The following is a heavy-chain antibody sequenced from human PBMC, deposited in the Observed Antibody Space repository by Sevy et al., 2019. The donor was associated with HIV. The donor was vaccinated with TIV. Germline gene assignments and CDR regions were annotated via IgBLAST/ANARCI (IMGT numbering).Heavy chain of an antibody. Sequence: GGSLRLSCAASGFTFSSYAMNWVRQAPGKGPEWVSAISGSGGSTYYADSVKGRFTISRDNSKNTLYLQMNSLRAEETAVYYCAKDQIGSSGYYPDAFDIWGQGTMVTVSS. CDR3: AKDQIGSSGYYPDAFDI. CDR1: GFTFSSYA. CDR2: ISGSGGST. D-gene: IGHD3-22*01. V-gene: IGHV3-23*01. J-gene: IGHJ3*02.